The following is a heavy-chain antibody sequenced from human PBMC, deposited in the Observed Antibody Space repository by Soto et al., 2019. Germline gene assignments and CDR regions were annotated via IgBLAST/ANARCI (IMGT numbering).Heavy chain of an antibody. D-gene: IGHD3-22*01. CDR3: ATGAHYYDSSGYYGSYYFDY. J-gene: IGHJ4*02. CDR1: GGSFSGYY. CDR2: INHSGST. V-gene: IGHV4-34*01. Sequence: SETLSLTCAVYGGSFSGYYWSWIRQPPGKGLEWIGEINHSGSTNYNPSLKSRVTISVDTSKNQFSLKRSSVTAADTAVYYCATGAHYYDSSGYYGSYYFDYWGQGTLVTVSS.